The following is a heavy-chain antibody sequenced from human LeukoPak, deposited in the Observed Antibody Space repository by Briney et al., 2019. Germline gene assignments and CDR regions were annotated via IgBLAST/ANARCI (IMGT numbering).Heavy chain of an antibody. CDR1: GVSISSYY. CDR3: ARGFYNWNDGVDY. CDR2: IYYSGST. Sequence: PSETLSLTCTVSGVSISSYYWSWIRQPPGKGLEWIGYIYYSGSTNYNPSLKSRVTISVDTSKNQFSLKLSSVTAADTAVYYCARGFYNWNDGVDYWGQGTLVTVSS. V-gene: IGHV4-59*13. D-gene: IGHD1-20*01. J-gene: IGHJ4*02.